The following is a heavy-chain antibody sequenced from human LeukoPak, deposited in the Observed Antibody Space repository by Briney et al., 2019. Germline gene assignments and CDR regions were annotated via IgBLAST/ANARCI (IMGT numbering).Heavy chain of an antibody. CDR3: ARVLYCSSTSCRYFDY. Sequence: PGGSLRLSCAASGFTFSSYWMSWVRQAPGKGLEWVANIKQDGSEKYYADSVKGRFTISRDNAKNSLYLQMNSLRAEDTAVYYCARVLYCSSTSCRYFDYWGQGTLVTVSS. J-gene: IGHJ4*02. CDR2: IKQDGSEK. V-gene: IGHV3-7*01. D-gene: IGHD2-2*01. CDR1: GFTFSSYW.